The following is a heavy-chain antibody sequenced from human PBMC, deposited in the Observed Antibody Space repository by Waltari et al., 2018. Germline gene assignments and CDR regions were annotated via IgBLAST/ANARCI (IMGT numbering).Heavy chain of an antibody. CDR2: IYYSGST. CDR1: GGSISSSSYY. J-gene: IGHJ4*02. Sequence: QLQLQESGPGLVQPSETLSLTCTVSGGSISSSSYYWGWIRQPPGKGLEWIGSIYYSGSTYYNPSLKSRVTISVDTSKNQFSLKLSSVTAADTAVYYCARTIRRVIIAQYYFDYWGQGTLVTVSS. V-gene: IGHV4-39*07. CDR3: ARTIRRVIIAQYYFDY. D-gene: IGHD3-3*01.